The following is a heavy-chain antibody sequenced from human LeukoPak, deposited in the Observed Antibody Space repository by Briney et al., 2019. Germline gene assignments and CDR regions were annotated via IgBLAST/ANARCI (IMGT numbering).Heavy chain of an antibody. CDR3: AKDPPLGYCSSTSCSSMA. CDR1: GFTSSTYG. CDR2: IRYDGSNK. V-gene: IGHV3-30*02. D-gene: IGHD2-2*01. J-gene: IGHJ5*02. Sequence: GGSLRLSCAASGFTSSTYGMHWVRQAAGKGREWVAFIRYDGSNKYYTSSGKGRFTISRDNSKNTLYLQMNSLRAQDKAVYDCAKDPPLGYCSSTSCSSMAWGQGTLVTVSS.